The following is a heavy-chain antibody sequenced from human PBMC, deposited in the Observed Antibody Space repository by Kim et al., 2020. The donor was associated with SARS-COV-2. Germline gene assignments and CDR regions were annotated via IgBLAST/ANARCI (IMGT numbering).Heavy chain of an antibody. D-gene: IGHD3-10*01. V-gene: IGHV3-33*05. Sequence: GGSLRLSCAASGFTFSSYGMHWVRQAPGKGLEWVAVISYDGSNKYYADSVKGRFTISRDNSKNTLYLQMNSLRAEDTAVYYCARDRITMVRGVIKSKSYYYYYGMDVWGQGTTVTVSS. CDR3: ARDRITMVRGVIKSKSYYYYYGMDV. CDR1: GFTFSSYG. CDR2: ISYDGSNK. J-gene: IGHJ6*02.